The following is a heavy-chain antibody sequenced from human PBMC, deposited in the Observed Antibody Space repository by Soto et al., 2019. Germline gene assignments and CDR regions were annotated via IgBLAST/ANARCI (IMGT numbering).Heavy chain of an antibody. CDR3: ASTRSSSRAGDAFDI. Sequence: EVRLVESGGVVVQPGGSLRLSCAASGFTFDDYTMHWVRQAPGKGLEWVSLISWDGGSTYYADSVKGRFTISRDNSKNSLYLQMNSLRTEDTALYYCASTRSSSRAGDAFDIWGQGTMVTVSS. D-gene: IGHD6-13*01. CDR1: GFTFDDYT. CDR2: ISWDGGST. J-gene: IGHJ3*02. V-gene: IGHV3-43*01.